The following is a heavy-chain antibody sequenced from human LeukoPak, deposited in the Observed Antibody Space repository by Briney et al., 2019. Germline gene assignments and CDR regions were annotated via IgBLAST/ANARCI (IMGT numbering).Heavy chain of an antibody. CDR1: GGSIGSYY. J-gene: IGHJ4*02. Sequence: SETLSLTCTVSGGSIGSYYWSWIRQPPGKGLEWIGYIYYSGSTNYNPSLKSRVTISVDTSKNQFSLKLSSVTAADTAVYYCARDGDGYRAFDYWGQGTLVTVSS. CDR2: IYYSGST. CDR3: ARDGDGYRAFDY. D-gene: IGHD2-21*02. V-gene: IGHV4-59*01.